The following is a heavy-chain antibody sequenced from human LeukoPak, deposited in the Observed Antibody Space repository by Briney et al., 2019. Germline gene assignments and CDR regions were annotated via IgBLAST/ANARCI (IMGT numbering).Heavy chain of an antibody. Sequence: SVKVSCKASGGTFCSYAISWVRQAPGQGLEWMGRIIPILGIANYAQKFQGRVTITADKSTSTAYMELSSLRSEDTAVYYCARASCGGDCYPDYWGQGTLVTVSS. V-gene: IGHV1-69*04. CDR3: ARASCGGDCYPDY. CDR1: GGTFCSYA. CDR2: IIPILGIA. J-gene: IGHJ4*02. D-gene: IGHD2-21*02.